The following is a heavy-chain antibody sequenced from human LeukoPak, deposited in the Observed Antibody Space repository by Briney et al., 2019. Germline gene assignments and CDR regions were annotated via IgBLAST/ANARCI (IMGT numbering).Heavy chain of an antibody. V-gene: IGHV3-7*01. CDR2: IKGDGSKK. CDR1: GFTFSTYW. J-gene: IGHJ4*02. CDR3: AREEPAVGTIGDY. Sequence: GGSLRLSCAVSGFTFSTYWMSWVRQAPGKGLEWVANIKGDGSKKYYVDSAEGRFTISRDNAKNSLYLQMNSLRAEDTAVYYCAREEPAVGTIGDYWGQGTLVIVSS. D-gene: IGHD5-12*01.